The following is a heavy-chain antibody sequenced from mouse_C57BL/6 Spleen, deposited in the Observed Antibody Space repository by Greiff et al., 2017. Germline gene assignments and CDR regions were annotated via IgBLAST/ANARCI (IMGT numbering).Heavy chain of an antibody. Sequence: QVQLQQPGTELVKPGASVKLSCKASGYTFTSYWMHWVKQRPGQGLEWIGNINPSNGGTNYNAKFKSKATLTVDKSSSTAYMQLSSLTSEDSAVYYCARYDYDFYYAMDYWGQGTSVTVSS. D-gene: IGHD2-4*01. J-gene: IGHJ4*01. V-gene: IGHV1-53*01. CDR1: GYTFTSYW. CDR3: ARYDYDFYYAMDY. CDR2: INPSNGGT.